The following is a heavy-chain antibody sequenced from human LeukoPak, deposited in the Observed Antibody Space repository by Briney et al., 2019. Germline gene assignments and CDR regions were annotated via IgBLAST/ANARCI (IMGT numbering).Heavy chain of an antibody. CDR2: ISPSGGST. CDR1: GYTFTSNY. Sequence: GASVKVSCKAFGYTFTSNYMHWVRQAPGQGPEWMGVISPSGGSTTYAQKFQGRVTLTRDMSTSTDYLELSSLRSEDTAVYYCARGGGKDSSGYYYPSEYFQHWGQGTLVTVSS. D-gene: IGHD3-22*01. CDR3: ARGGGKDSSGYYYPSEYFQH. J-gene: IGHJ1*01. V-gene: IGHV1-46*01.